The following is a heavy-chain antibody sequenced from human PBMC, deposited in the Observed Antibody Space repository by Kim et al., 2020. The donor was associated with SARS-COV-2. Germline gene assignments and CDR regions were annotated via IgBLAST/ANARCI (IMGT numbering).Heavy chain of an antibody. D-gene: IGHD2-15*01. CDR3: ARDGGGEPHCSGGSCQLIDAFDI. CDR2: ISSSSSTI. Sequence: GGSLRLSCAASGFTFSSYSMNWVRQAPGKGLEWVSYISSSSSTIYYADSVKGRFTISRDNAKNSLYLQMNSLRAEDTAVYYCARDGGGEPHCSGGSCQLIDAFDIWGQGTMVTVSS. J-gene: IGHJ3*02. V-gene: IGHV3-48*04. CDR1: GFTFSSYS.